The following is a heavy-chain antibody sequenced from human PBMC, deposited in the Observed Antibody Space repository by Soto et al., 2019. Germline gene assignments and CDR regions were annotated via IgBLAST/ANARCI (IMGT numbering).Heavy chain of an antibody. CDR1: GYSFTSCG. CDR2: IDPSDSYT. J-gene: IGHJ6*02. D-gene: IGHD3-3*01. V-gene: IGHV5-10-1*01. Sequence: ECMTMSFADSGYSFTSCGLSWVRQMRGKGSEWMGCIDPSDSYTNYSPSFQGHVTISADKSFGTAYLQWSSLKASDTAMYYCATTYYDFWSGYYRWYYYYGMDVWGQGTTVAVS. CDR3: ATTYYDFWSGYYRWYYYYGMDV.